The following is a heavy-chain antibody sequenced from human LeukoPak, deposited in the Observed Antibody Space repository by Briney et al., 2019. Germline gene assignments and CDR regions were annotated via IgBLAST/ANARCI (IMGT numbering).Heavy chain of an antibody. V-gene: IGHV1-2*02. D-gene: IGHD2-21*02. CDR2: INPNSGGT. CDR3: AREPGSAYCGSDCYSSN. J-gene: IGHJ4*02. CDR1: GYTFTGYY. Sequence: ASVRVSCKASGYTFTGYYMHWVRQAPGQGREWMGWINPNSGGTNYAQKFQGRVTMTRDTSISTAYMELSRLRSDDTAVYYCAREPGSAYCGSDCYSSNWGQGTLVTAS.